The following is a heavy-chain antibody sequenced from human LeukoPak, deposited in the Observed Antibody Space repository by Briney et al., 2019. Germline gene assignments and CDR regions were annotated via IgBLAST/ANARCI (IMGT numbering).Heavy chain of an antibody. CDR2: TSAYNGNT. CDR3: ARDGGATAEDVDY. CDR1: GYTFTSYG. J-gene: IGHJ4*02. D-gene: IGHD6-13*01. V-gene: IGHV1-18*01. Sequence: ASVKVFCKGSGYTFTSYGISWARQAPEQGLEWMGWTSAYNGNTNYAQKLQGRVTMTTDTSTSTTYMELRSLRSDDTAVYYCARDGGATAEDVDYWGQGTLVTVSS.